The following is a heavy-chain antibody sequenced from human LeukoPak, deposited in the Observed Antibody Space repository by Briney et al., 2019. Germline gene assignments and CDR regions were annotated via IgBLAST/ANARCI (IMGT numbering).Heavy chain of an antibody. CDR1: GGSISSYY. CDR2: IYYSGST. Sequence: SETLSLTCTVSGGSISSYYWSWIRQPPGKGLEWIGFIYYSGSTNYNPSLKSRVTISVDTSKNQFSLKLSSVTAADTAVYYCARHQKYTAMISGYYAVDVWGQGTTVTVSS. D-gene: IGHD5-18*01. J-gene: IGHJ6*02. CDR3: ARHQKYTAMISGYYAVDV. V-gene: IGHV4-59*08.